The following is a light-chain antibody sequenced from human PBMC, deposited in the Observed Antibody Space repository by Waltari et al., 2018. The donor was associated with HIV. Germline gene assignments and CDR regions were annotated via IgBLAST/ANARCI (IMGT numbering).Light chain of an antibody. CDR1: SRDVGPYNY. Sequence: QSALTQPASVSGSPGQSITISCTGTSRDVGPYNYVSWYQHHPDKAPHLMIYEVSNRPSGVSNRFSGSKSGNTASLTISGLQAEDEADYYCSSYTTTRTLVFGGGTKLTVL. CDR2: EVS. J-gene: IGLJ2*01. CDR3: SSYTTTRTLV. V-gene: IGLV2-14*01.